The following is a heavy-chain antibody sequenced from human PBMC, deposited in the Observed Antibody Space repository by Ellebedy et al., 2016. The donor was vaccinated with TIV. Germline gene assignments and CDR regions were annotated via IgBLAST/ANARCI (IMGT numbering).Heavy chain of an antibody. CDR1: GFSFVNYN. CDR2: IYPSGNR. Sequence: PGGSLRLSCAASGFSFVNYNMNWVRQAPGKGLEWVSIIYPSGNRYDADSVKGRFIISRDSSKNTVYLQMNSLRAEDTAVYYCARGGTETTWNWFGPWGQGTLVTVSS. D-gene: IGHD4-17*01. V-gene: IGHV3-66*01. J-gene: IGHJ5*02. CDR3: ARGGTETTWNWFGP.